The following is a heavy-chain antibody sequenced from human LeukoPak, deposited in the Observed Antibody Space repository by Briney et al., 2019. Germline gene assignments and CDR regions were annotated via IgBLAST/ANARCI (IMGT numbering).Heavy chain of an antibody. J-gene: IGHJ5*02. CDR3: ARDSATVTSTSSWFDP. CDR2: ISTSSYI. V-gene: IGHV3-21*01. CDR1: GFTFSSYS. D-gene: IGHD4-17*01. Sequence: PGGSLRLSCAASGFTFSSYSMNWVRQAPGKGLERVSSISTSSYIYYADSVKGRFTSSRDNAKKSLYLQMNSLRAEDTAVYYCARDSATVTSTSSWFDPWGLGTLVTVSS.